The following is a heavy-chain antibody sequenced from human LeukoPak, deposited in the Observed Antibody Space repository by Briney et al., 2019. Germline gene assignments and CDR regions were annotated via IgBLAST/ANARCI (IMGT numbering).Heavy chain of an antibody. CDR1: GFTFSSYG. CDR2: IRYDGSNK. J-gene: IGHJ3*02. Sequence: GGSLRLSCAASGFTFSSYGMHWVRQAPGKGLEWVAFIRYDGSNKYYADSVKGQFTISRDNSKTTLYLQMNSLRAEDTAVYYCAKDFAFRGKKYSYGSTDAFDIWGQGAMVTVSS. CDR3: AKDFAFRGKKYSYGSTDAFDI. D-gene: IGHD5-18*01. V-gene: IGHV3-30*02.